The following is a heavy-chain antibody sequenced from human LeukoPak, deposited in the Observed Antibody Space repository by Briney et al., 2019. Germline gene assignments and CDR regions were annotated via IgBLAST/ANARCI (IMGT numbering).Heavy chain of an antibody. V-gene: IGHV3-23*01. CDR3: AKDRGTITSLVLIGVPGPAHLFDW. CDR1: GFTFNEYA. CDR2: IRHFGISK. D-gene: IGHD5-24*01. Sequence: GGSLRLSCAASGFTFNEYAMSWVRHAPGKGLEWVASIRHFGISKYYADSVKGRFTISRDNFRSTLYLEMNSLKVEDTATYYCAKDRGTITSLVLIGVPGPAHLFDWWGQGALVTVSS. J-gene: IGHJ4*02.